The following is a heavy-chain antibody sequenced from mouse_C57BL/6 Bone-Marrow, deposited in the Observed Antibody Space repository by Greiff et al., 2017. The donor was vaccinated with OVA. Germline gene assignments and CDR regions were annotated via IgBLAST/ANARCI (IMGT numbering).Heavy chain of an antibody. V-gene: IGHV1-47*01. CDR3: ARTDGNYGDWFAY. CDR1: GYTFTTYP. J-gene: IGHJ3*01. CDR2: FHPYNDDT. D-gene: IGHD2-1*01. Sequence: VKLVESGAELVKPGASVKMSCKASGYTFTTYPIEWMKQNHGKSLEWIGNFHPYNDDTKYNEKFKGKATLTVEKSSSTVYLELSRLTSDDSAVYYCARTDGNYGDWFAYWGQGTLVTVSA.